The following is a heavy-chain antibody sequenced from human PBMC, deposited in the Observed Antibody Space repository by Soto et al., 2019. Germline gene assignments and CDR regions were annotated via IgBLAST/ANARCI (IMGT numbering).Heavy chain of an antibody. J-gene: IGHJ4*02. CDR2: INSGGST. CDR3: ASVRYTSGQSLDY. Sequence: EVQLVESGGGLVQPGGSLRLSCAASGFTVSSNYMSWVRQAPGKGLEWVSLINSGGSTYYADSVKGRFTISRDNSKNTLYLQMNSLRAEDTAVYYCASVRYTSGQSLDYWGQGTLVTVSS. V-gene: IGHV3-66*01. CDR1: GFTVSSNY. D-gene: IGHD6-19*01.